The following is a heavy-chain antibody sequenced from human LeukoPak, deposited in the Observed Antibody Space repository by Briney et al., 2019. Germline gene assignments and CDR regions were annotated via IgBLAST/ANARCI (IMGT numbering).Heavy chain of an antibody. V-gene: IGHV4-30-2*01. Sequence: SQTLSLTCAVSGGSISSGNYYWSWIRQPPGKGLEWIGYIYHSGSTYYNPSLKSRVTISVDTSKNQFSLKLSSVTAADTAVYYCVLMVYATPKNYWGQGTLVTVSS. CDR1: GGSISSGNYY. CDR2: IYHSGST. CDR3: VLMVYATPKNY. J-gene: IGHJ4*02. D-gene: IGHD2-8*01.